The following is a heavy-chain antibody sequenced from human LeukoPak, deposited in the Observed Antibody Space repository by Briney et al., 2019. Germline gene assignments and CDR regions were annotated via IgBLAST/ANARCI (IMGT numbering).Heavy chain of an antibody. CDR3: ARVVLWFGEGYFDL. D-gene: IGHD3-10*01. CDR1: GDSINSYY. V-gene: IGHV4-59*01. J-gene: IGHJ2*01. Sequence: SETLSLTCTVSGDSINSYYWSWIRQPPGKGLEWIGYIFYTGSTNYNPSLKSRVTISVDTSKNQFSLKLSSVTAADTAVYYCARVVLWFGEGYFDLWGRGTLVTVSS. CDR2: IFYTGST.